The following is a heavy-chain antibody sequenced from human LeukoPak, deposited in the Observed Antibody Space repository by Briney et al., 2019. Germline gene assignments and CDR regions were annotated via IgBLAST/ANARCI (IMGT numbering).Heavy chain of an antibody. CDR1: GGSISSYY. J-gene: IGHJ4*02. Sequence: PSETLSLTCTVSGGSISSYYWSWIRLPPGKGLEWIGYIYYSGSTNYNPSLKSRVTISVDASKNQFSLKLSSVTAADTAVYYCARGDGYNSDYWGQGTLVTVSS. V-gene: IGHV4-59*01. CDR3: ARGDGYNSDY. D-gene: IGHD5-24*01. CDR2: IYYSGST.